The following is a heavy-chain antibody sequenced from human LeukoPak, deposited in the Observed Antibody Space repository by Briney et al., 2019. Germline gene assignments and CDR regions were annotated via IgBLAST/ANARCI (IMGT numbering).Heavy chain of an antibody. D-gene: IGHD1-26*01. CDR3: AKDTGYSGSYYFDY. V-gene: IGHV3-21*04. CDR1: GFTFSSYS. Sequence: PGGSLRLSCAASGFTFSSYSMNWVRQAPGKGLEWVSSISSSSSYIYYADSVKGRFTISRDNAKNSLYLQMNSLRAEDTAVYYCAKDTGYSGSYYFDYWGQGTLVTVSS. CDR2: ISSSSSYI. J-gene: IGHJ4*02.